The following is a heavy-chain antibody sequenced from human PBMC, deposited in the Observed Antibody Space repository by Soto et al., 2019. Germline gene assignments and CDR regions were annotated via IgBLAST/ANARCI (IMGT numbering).Heavy chain of an antibody. CDR3: ASGGYWVYYGMDV. CDR1: GFTFSSYV. J-gene: IGHJ6*02. CDR2: ISGSGGGT. V-gene: IGHV3-23*01. D-gene: IGHD3-22*01. Sequence: EVQLLESGGGLLQPGGSLRLSCAASGFTFSSYVMSWVRQAPGKGLEWVSSISGSGGGTYYTDSVKGRFTISRDNSEDTLYLQMNSLRADDTAVYYCASGGYWVYYGMDVWGQGTTVTISS.